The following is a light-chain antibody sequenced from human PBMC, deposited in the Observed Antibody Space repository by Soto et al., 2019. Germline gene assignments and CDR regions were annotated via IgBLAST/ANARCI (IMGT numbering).Light chain of an antibody. CDR1: SSNVGGYNY. CDR3: CSYAGSNTLYV. CDR2: DVY. J-gene: IGLJ1*01. Sequence: QSVLTQPRSVSGSPGQSVTISCTGTSSNVGGYNYVSWYQHHPGKAPKLVIYDVYNRPSGVPDRFSGSKSDNTASLTISGLQAEHEADYYCCSYAGSNTLYVLGTGTKVTV. V-gene: IGLV2-11*01.